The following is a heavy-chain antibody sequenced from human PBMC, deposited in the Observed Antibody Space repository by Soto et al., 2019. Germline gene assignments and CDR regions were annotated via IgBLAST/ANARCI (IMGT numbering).Heavy chain of an antibody. V-gene: IGHV4-59*01. J-gene: IGHJ4*02. CDR1: AGSITNYY. CDR3: AKWNEMKRSFDD. Sequence: QVQLQESGPGLVKPSETLSLTCTVSAGSITNYYWHWIRQPPEKGLEWFGFIHHTGSSMSNPSLRSRLTMSVDTTEGQISLNLRAVTAADTAVYYCAKWNEMKRSFDDWGQGILVTVSS. CDR2: IHHTGSS. D-gene: IGHD1-1*01.